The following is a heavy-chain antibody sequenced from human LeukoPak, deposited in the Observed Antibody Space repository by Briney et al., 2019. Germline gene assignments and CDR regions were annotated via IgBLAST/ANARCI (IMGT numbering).Heavy chain of an antibody. J-gene: IGHJ5*02. V-gene: IGHV4-59*01. CDR2: IYYSGST. CDR1: GGSISSYY. CDR3: ARVLGGKDVLRYFDWSFDP. D-gene: IGHD3-9*01. Sequence: SETLSLTCTVSGGSISSYYWSWIRQPPGKGLEWIGYIYYSGSTNYNPSLKSRVTISVDTSKNQFSLKLSSVTAADTAVYYCARVLGGKDVLRYFDWSFDPWGQGTLVTVSS.